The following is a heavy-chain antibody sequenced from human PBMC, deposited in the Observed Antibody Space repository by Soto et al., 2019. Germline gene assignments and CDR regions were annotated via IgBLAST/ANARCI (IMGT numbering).Heavy chain of an antibody. J-gene: IGHJ5*02. V-gene: IGHV4-30-4*01. Sequence: QVQLQETGPGLVKPSETLSLTCTVSGGSISSGDYYWSWIRQSPGQGLEWIGYSHHSGSTYYNPSLKTRATMSVDSSRNQFSLKLTSVTAADTAVYYCAREYNKSGYRRLDPWGQGTLVTVSS. CDR2: SHHSGST. CDR3: AREYNKSGYRRLDP. CDR1: GGSISSGDYY. D-gene: IGHD3-22*01.